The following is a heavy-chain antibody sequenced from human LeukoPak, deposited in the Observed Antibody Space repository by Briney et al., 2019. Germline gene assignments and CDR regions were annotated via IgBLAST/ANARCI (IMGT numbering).Heavy chain of an antibody. J-gene: IGHJ4*02. CDR1: GFTFSDKY. V-gene: IGHV3-11*04. CDR2: ISIGGNTV. Sequence: GGSLRLSCAASGFTFSDKYMSWIRQAPGKGLEWVSYISIGGNTVYYADSVKGRFTISRDNAKNSLYMQMNSLRAGDTAVYYCARGGTNWDFDYWGQGTLVTVSS. D-gene: IGHD7-27*01. CDR3: ARGGTNWDFDY.